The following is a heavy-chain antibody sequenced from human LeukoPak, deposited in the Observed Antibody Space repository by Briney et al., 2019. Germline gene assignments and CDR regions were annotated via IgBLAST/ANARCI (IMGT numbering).Heavy chain of an antibody. V-gene: IGHV3-53*01. CDR3: ARGLFLSGYLDAFDI. D-gene: IGHD3-22*01. CDR2: MYTLGNT. Sequence: GGSLRLSCAASGFTVSSNYMTWVRQAPGKGLEWVSVMYTLGNTYYADSVKGRCTISRDNLKNVLYLQMNSLKVEDTALYYCARGLFLSGYLDAFDIWGQGTVVTVSS. J-gene: IGHJ3*02. CDR1: GFTVSSNY.